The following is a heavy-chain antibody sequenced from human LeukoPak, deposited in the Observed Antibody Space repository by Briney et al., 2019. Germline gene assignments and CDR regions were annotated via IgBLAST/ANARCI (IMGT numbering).Heavy chain of an antibody. Sequence: GASVKVSCKASGYTFTRYYMHWVRQAPGQGLEWMGVISPSGGSTTYAQKFRGRVTMTRDTSTSTVYMELSSLRSEDTAVYYCARDPGYCSGTICYAGWYFDLWGRGTLVTVSS. CDR2: ISPSGGST. V-gene: IGHV1-46*01. CDR1: GYTFTRYY. J-gene: IGHJ2*01. CDR3: ARDPGYCSGTICYAGWYFDL. D-gene: IGHD2-2*01.